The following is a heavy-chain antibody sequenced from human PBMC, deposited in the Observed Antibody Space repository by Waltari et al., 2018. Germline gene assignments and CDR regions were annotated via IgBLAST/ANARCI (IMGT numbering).Heavy chain of an antibody. J-gene: IGHJ6*03. CDR1: GGTFSSYA. CDR3: AKVVRGPHRSSYYYMDV. D-gene: IGHD3-10*01. Sequence: QVQLVQSGAEVKKPGSSVTVSCKASGGTFSSYAISWVRQAPGQGLEWMGGIIPIFGTANYAQKFQGRVTITADKSTSTAYMELSSLRSEDTAVYYCAKVVRGPHRSSYYYMDVWGKGTTVTVSS. V-gene: IGHV1-69*14. CDR2: IIPIFGTA.